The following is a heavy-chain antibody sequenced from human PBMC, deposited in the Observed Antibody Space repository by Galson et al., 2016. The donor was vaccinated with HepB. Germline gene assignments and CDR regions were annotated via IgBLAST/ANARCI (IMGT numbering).Heavy chain of an antibody. CDR1: GGSVSSAGYC. J-gene: IGHJ3*02. CDR2: IYPSGSS. V-gene: IGHV4-31*03. Sequence: TLSLTCTVSGGSVSSAGYCWSWIRQLPGKGLEWIGYIYPSGSSYYTPSLRSRVAMSVDMSKNEVSLSLTSVTAADTAVYYCARGEVAVAVDTFDIWGQGTMVTVSA. D-gene: IGHD2-15*01. CDR3: ARGEVAVAVDTFDI.